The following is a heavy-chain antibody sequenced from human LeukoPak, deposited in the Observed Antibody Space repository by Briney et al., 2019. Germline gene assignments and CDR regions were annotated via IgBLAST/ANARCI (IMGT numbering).Heavy chain of an antibody. CDR3: ARRYCSGGSCYAFDI. D-gene: IGHD2-15*01. Sequence: ASVKVSCKASGYTFTGYYMHWVRQAPGQGLEWMGRINPNSGGTNYAQKFQGRVTMTRDTSISTAYMELSRLRSDDTAVYYCARRYCSGGSCYAFDIWGQGTMVTVSS. J-gene: IGHJ3*02. V-gene: IGHV1-2*06. CDR2: INPNSGGT. CDR1: GYTFTGYY.